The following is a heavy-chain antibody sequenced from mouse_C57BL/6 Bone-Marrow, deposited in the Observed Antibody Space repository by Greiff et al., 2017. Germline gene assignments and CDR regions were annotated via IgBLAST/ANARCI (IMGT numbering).Heavy chain of an antibody. D-gene: IGHD1-1*01. Sequence: QVQLQQSGAELVKPGASVKLSCKASGYTFTSYWMHWVKQRPGQGLEWIGMIHPNSGSTNYNEKFKSNATLTVDKSSSTSYMQLSSLTSEDSAVYYCARRDYDGSSPYWGQGTTLTVSS. CDR3: ARRDYDGSSPY. J-gene: IGHJ2*01. V-gene: IGHV1-64*01. CDR2: IHPNSGST. CDR1: GYTFTSYW.